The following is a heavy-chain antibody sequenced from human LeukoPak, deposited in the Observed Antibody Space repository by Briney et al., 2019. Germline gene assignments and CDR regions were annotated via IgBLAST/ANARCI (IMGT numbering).Heavy chain of an antibody. CDR3: AKELWFGNYFDY. J-gene: IGHJ4*02. V-gene: IGHV3-23*01. D-gene: IGHD5-18*01. CDR2: ISGSDGST. CDR1: GFTFSSYA. Sequence: GASLRLSCAASGFTFSSYAMSWVRQAPGKGLEWVSAISGSDGSTYYADSVKGRFTISRDNSKNTLYLQMNSLRAEDTAVYYCAKELWFGNYFDYWGQGTLVTVSS.